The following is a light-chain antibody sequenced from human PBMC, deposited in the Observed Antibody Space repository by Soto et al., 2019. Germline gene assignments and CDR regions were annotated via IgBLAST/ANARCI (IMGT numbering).Light chain of an antibody. Sequence: ETVMTQSPATLSLSPGEKATLPFQARQGVCRNLAWYQQKPGQAPRLLIYGASSRVTDMPARFSGSGSGTEFTLTISSLQSEDFAVYYCQQYSKWPRTFGQGTKVEIK. CDR3: QQYSKWPRT. J-gene: IGKJ1*01. CDR1: QGVCRN. CDR2: GAS. V-gene: IGKV3-15*01.